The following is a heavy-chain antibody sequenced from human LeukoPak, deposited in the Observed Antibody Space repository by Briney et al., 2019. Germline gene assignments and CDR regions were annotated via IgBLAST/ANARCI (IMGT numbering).Heavy chain of an antibody. Sequence: GGSLRLSCAASGITFSSYAMSWVRQAPGKGLEWVSAISGSGGSTYYADSVKGRFTISRDTSKNTLYLQMNSLRADDTAVYYCARYYYYYYGMDVWGQGTTVTVSS. CDR1: GITFSSYA. V-gene: IGHV3-23*01. J-gene: IGHJ6*02. CDR3: ARYYYYYYGMDV. CDR2: ISGSGGST.